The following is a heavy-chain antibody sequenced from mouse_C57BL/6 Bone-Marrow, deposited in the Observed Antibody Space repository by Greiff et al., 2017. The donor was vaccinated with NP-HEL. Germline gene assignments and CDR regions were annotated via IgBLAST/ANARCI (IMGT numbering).Heavy chain of an antibody. Sequence: QVQLQQSGAELVRPGASVTLSCKASGYTFTDYEMHWVKQTPVHGLEWIGAIDPETGGTAYNQKFKGKAILTADKSSSTAYMELRSLTSEDSAVYYCTRSYYYGSGAMDDWGQGTSVTVSS. D-gene: IGHD1-1*01. CDR1: GYTFTDYE. CDR3: TRSYYYGSGAMDD. J-gene: IGHJ4*01. V-gene: IGHV1-15*01. CDR2: IDPETGGT.